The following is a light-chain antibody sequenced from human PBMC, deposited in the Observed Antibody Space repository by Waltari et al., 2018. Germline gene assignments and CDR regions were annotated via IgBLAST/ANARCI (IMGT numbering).Light chain of an antibody. V-gene: IGLV4-69*01. J-gene: IGLJ3*02. CDR3: QTGGHGTWV. CDR2: VNSDGSH. CDR1: TGHSSNI. Sequence: QLVLTQSPSASASLGASVKLTCPLSTGHSSNIIAWLQQKPEKGPRYLMKVNSDGSHSKGVQILDRFSGYSYVAELYLTISTVQSEDEADYYCQTGGHGTWVFGGGTKLTVL.